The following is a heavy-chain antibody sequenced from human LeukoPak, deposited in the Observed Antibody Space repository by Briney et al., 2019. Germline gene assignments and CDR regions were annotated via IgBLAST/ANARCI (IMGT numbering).Heavy chain of an antibody. CDR1: GFTFSSYD. V-gene: IGHV3-13*01. CDR3: ARVLIVVVVAAMVLDY. D-gene: IGHD2-15*01. Sequence: GGSLGLSCAASGFTFSSYDMHWVRQATGKGLEWVSAIGTAGDTYYPGSVKGRFTISRENAKNSLYLQMNSLRAGDTAVYYCARVLIVVVVAAMVLDYWGQGTLVTVSS. CDR2: IGTAGDT. J-gene: IGHJ4*02.